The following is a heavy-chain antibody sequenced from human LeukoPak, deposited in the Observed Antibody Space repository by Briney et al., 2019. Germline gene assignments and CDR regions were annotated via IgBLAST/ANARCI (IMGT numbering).Heavy chain of an antibody. J-gene: IGHJ4*02. D-gene: IGHD3-22*01. Sequence: GGSLRLSCAASGFAFSSYSMNWVRQAPGKGREWVSYISSSSSTIYYADSVKGRFTISRDHAKNSLYLQMNSLRDEDTAVYYCARDPVYYDSSGPFDYWGQGTLVTVSS. CDR2: ISSSSSTI. CDR3: ARDPVYYDSSGPFDY. CDR1: GFAFSSYS. V-gene: IGHV3-48*02.